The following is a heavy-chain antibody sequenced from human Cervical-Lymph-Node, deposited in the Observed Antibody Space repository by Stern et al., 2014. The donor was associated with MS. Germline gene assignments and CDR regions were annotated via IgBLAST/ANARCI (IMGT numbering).Heavy chain of an antibody. D-gene: IGHD6-19*01. CDR2: INTNTGNP. J-gene: IGHJ4*02. V-gene: IGHV7-4-1*02. CDR1: GYIFTTYA. Sequence: VQLVQSGSELRKPGASVKVSCKTSGYIFTTYAMNWVRQAPGQGLEWMGWINTNTGNPTYAQDFTGRFVFSLDTSVSTAYLQISNLKADDTAVYYCARGQGYSSGWYPGYWGQGTLVTVSS. CDR3: ARGQGYSSGWYPGY.